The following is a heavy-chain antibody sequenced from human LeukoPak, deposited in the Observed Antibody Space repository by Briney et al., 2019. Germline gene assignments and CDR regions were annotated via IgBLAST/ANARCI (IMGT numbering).Heavy chain of an antibody. CDR2: ISETGDVT. J-gene: IGHJ6*02. CDR1: GFSFGSYP. CDR3: ARDRQQLGYYYGMDV. Sequence: GGSLRLSCVVSGFSFGSYPMSWVRQAPGKGLEWVSVISETGDVTHYDDSMKGRFTISRDNIKNTLNLQMNSLRAEDTAVYYCARDRQQLGYYYGMDVWGQGTTVTVSS. D-gene: IGHD6-13*01. V-gene: IGHV3-23*01.